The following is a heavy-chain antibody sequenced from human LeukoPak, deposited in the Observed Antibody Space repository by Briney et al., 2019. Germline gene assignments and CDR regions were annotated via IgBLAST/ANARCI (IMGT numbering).Heavy chain of an antibody. D-gene: IGHD3-9*01. V-gene: IGHV3-48*04. J-gene: IGHJ5*02. Sequence: GGSLRLSCAASGFTFSSYSMNWVRQAPGKGLEWVSYISSSSSTIYYADSVKGRFTISRDNAKNSLYLQMSSLRAEDTAVYYCARFDILTGYYHWGQGTLVTVSS. CDR1: GFTFSSYS. CDR3: ARFDILTGYYH. CDR2: ISSSSSTI.